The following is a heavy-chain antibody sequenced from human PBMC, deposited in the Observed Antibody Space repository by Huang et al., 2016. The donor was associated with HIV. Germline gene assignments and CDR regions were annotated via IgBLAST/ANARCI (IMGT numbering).Heavy chain of an antibody. V-gene: IGHV1-46*01. CDR1: GYTFSSNY. CDR3: ARSGGAYTDNWLDH. Sequence: VQLVQSGAAEKKPGASVKVSCKASGYTFSSNYIHWVRQAPGLGFEWMGIINPVDNSKTFAPKFRGRLTMTRDTSTSTVYMELNSLTSHDTAVYYCARSGGAYTDNWLDHCGQGTLVTVSS. D-gene: IGHD3-16*01. CDR2: INPVDNSK. J-gene: IGHJ5*02.